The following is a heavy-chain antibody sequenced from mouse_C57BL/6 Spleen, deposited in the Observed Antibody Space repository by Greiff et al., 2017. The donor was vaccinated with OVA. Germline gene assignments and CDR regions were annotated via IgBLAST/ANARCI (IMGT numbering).Heavy chain of an antibody. Sequence: QVQLQQPGAELVKPGASVKLSCKASGYTFTSYWMHWVKQRPGQGLEWIGMIHPNSGSTNYNEKFKSKATLTVDKSSSTAYMQLSSLTSEDSAVYYCARNYWDDYFDYWGQGTTLTVSS. CDR3: ARNYWDDYFDY. V-gene: IGHV1-64*01. D-gene: IGHD4-1*01. CDR1: GYTFTSYW. J-gene: IGHJ2*01. CDR2: IHPNSGST.